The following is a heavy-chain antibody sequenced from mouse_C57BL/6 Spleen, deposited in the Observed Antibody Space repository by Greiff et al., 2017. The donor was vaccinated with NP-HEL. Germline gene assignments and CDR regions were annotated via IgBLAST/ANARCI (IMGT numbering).Heavy chain of an antibody. CDR1: GFTFSDYY. CDR3: ARHFYYGSPLGYFDY. D-gene: IGHD1-1*01. Sequence: EVHLVESEGGLVQPGSSMKLSCTASGFTFSDYYMAWVRQVPEKGLEWVANINYDGSSTYYLDSLKSRFIISRDNAKNILYLQMSSLKSEDTATYYCARHFYYGSPLGYFDYWGQGTTLTVSS. V-gene: IGHV5-16*01. J-gene: IGHJ2*01. CDR2: INYDGSST.